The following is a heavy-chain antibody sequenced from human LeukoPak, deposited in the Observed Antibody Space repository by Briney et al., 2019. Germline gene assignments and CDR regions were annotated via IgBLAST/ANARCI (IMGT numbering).Heavy chain of an antibody. CDR3: ARDRKGRITMVRGAWTGYYGMDV. V-gene: IGHV4-4*07. CDR2: IYTRGST. D-gene: IGHD3-10*01. CDR1: GGSISSYY. J-gene: IGHJ6*02. Sequence: SETLSLTCTVSGGSISSYYWSWIRQPAGKGLEWIGRIYTRGSTNYNPSLKSRVTMSVDTSKNQFSLKLSSVTAADTAVYYCARDRKGRITMVRGAWTGYYGMDVWGQGTTVTVSS.